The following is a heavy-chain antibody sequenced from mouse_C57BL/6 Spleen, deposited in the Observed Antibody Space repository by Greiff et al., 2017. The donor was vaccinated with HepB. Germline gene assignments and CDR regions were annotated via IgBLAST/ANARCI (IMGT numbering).Heavy chain of an antibody. D-gene: IGHD3-2*02. V-gene: IGHV1-82*01. CDR1: GYAFSSSW. CDR2: IYPGDGDT. CDR3: ARKGATAQATGAMDY. J-gene: IGHJ4*01. Sequence: QVQLQQSGPELVKPGASVKISCKASGYAFSSSWMNWVKQRPGKGLEWIGRIYPGDGDTNYNGKFKGKATLTADKSSSTAYMQLSSLTSEDSAVYFCARKGATAQATGAMDYWGQGTSVTVSS.